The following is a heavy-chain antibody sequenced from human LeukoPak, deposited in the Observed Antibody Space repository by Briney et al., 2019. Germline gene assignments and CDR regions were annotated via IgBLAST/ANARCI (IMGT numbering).Heavy chain of an antibody. CDR2: INANSGDT. CDR3: ARADASRWFDY. CDR1: GYTFTGYY. J-gene: IGHJ5*01. V-gene: IGHV1-2*02. Sequence: ASVKVSCKASGYTFTGYYMHWVRQAPGQGLEWMGWINANSGDTGYAQKFQGRVTMTRDTSVSTAYMELSRLRSDDTAVYFGARADASRWFDYWGQGALVTVSS. D-gene: IGHD2-2*01.